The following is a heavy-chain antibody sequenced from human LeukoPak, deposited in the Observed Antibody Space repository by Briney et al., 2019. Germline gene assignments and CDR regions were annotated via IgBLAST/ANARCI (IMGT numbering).Heavy chain of an antibody. CDR3: TTNPPPYYHDSSYGY. CDR2: IKSKTDGGTT. J-gene: IGHJ4*02. D-gene: IGHD3-22*01. V-gene: IGHV3-15*01. CDR1: GFTFSNAW. Sequence: GGSLRLSCAASGFTFSNAWMSWVRQAPGKGLEWVGRIKSKTDGGTTDYAAPVKGRFTISRDDSKNTLYLQMNSLKTEDTAVYYCTTNPPPYYHDSSYGYWGQGTLVTVSS.